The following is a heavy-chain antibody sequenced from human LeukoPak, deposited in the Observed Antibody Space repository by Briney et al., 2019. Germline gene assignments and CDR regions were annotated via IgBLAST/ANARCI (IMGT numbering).Heavy chain of an antibody. CDR3: AKGLRAARIPPDY. D-gene: IGHD6-6*01. CDR2: INHDGSDI. V-gene: IGHV3-7*01. Sequence: GGSLRLSCAASGYILSSYWTSWVRQVPGKGLAWVANINHDGSDIQYVDSVKGRFTISRDNAKNSLYLQMNSRRGEDTAVYYCAKGLRAARIPPDYWGQGTLVTVSS. J-gene: IGHJ4*02. CDR1: GYILSSYW.